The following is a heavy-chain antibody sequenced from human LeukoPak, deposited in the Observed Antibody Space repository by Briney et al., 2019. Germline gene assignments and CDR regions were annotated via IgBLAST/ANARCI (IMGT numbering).Heavy chain of an antibody. J-gene: IGHJ4*02. CDR3: ATDRFRNWNDRPYFDY. V-gene: IGHV1-24*01. D-gene: IGHD1-1*01. CDR1: GYTLTELS. CDR2: FDPEDGET. Sequence: ASVTVSCKVSGYTLTELSMHWVRQAPGKGLEWMGGFDPEDGETIYAQKFQGRVTMTEDTSTDTAYMELSSLRSGDTAVYYCATDRFRNWNDRPYFDYWGQGTLVTVSS.